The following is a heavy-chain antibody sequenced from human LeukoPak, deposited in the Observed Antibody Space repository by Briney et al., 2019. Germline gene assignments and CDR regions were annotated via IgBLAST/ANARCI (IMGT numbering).Heavy chain of an antibody. D-gene: IGHD2-2*01. CDR1: GFTFSSYA. V-gene: IGHV3-64*01. CDR2: ISSNGGST. J-gene: IGHJ4*02. CDR3: ARDNCRSTSCYGFDY. Sequence: PGGSLRLSCAASGFTFSSYAMHWVRQAPGKGLEYVSAISSNGGSTYYANSVKGRFTISRDNSKNTLYLQMGSLRAEDMAVYYCARDNCRSTSCYGFDYWGQGTLVTVSS.